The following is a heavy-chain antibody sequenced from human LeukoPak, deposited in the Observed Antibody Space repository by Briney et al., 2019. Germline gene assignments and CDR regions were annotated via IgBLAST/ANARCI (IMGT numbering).Heavy chain of an antibody. Sequence: GGSLRLSCAASGPTFNSYALTWVRQAPGKGLEWVSGISSDGGTTYYADSVKGRFAISRDNSKNTLYLQMNSLRAEDTALYYCASLYSTYYWGQGTLVT. CDR2: ISSDGGTT. D-gene: IGHD6-13*01. V-gene: IGHV3-23*01. CDR1: GPTFNSYA. J-gene: IGHJ4*02. CDR3: ASLYSTYY.